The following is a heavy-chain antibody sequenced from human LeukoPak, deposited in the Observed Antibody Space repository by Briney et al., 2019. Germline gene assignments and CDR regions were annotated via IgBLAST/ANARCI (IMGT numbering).Heavy chain of an antibody. V-gene: IGHV1-18*04. CDR3: ARDSSGYSYGYGY. Sequence: ASVKVSCKASGYTFTGYYIHWVRQAPGQGLEWMGWISAYNGNTNYAQKLQGRVTMTTDTSTSTAYMELRSLRSDDTAVYYCARDSSGYSYGYGYWGQGTLVTVSS. CDR1: GYTFTGYY. CDR2: ISAYNGNT. D-gene: IGHD5-18*01. J-gene: IGHJ4*02.